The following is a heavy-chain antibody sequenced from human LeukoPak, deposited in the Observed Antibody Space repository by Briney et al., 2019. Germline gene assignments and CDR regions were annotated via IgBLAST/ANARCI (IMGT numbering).Heavy chain of an antibody. CDR1: GFTFSSYA. V-gene: IGHV3-23*01. Sequence: PGGSLRLSCAASGFTFSSYAMSWVRQAPGKGLEWVSAISGSGGSTYYADSVKGRFTISRDNSKNTLYLQMNSLRAEDTAVYYCAKGATMVRGVIMNYYYYYMDVWGKGTTVTVSS. J-gene: IGHJ6*03. D-gene: IGHD3-10*01. CDR2: ISGSGGST. CDR3: AKGATMVRGVIMNYYYYYMDV.